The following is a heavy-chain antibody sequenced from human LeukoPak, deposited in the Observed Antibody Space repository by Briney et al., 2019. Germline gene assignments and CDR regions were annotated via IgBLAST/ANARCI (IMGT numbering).Heavy chain of an antibody. D-gene: IGHD2-2*01. CDR3: ASRLPRDIVVVPAATDY. CDR2: IYYSGST. J-gene: IGHJ4*02. CDR1: GGSICSYY. Sequence: SETLTLTCTVSGGSICSYYWSWIREPPGKGLEWIGSIYYSGSTYYNPSLKSRVTISVDTSKNQFSLKLSSVTAADTAVYYCASRLPRDIVVVPAATDYWGQGTLVTVSS. V-gene: IGHV4-59*05.